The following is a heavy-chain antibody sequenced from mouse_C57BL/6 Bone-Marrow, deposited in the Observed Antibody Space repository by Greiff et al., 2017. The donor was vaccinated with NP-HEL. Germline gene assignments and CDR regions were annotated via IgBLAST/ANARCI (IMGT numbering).Heavy chain of an antibody. J-gene: IGHJ1*03. V-gene: IGHV1-59*01. CDR1: GYTFTSYW. Sequence: QVQLQQPGAELVRPGTSVKLSCKASGYTFTSYWMHWVKQRPGQGLEWIGVIDPSDSYTNYNQKFKGKATLTVDTSSSTAYMQLSSLTSEDSAVYYCAREVDWYCDVWGTGTTVTVSS. D-gene: IGHD1-1*02. CDR2: IDPSDSYT. CDR3: AREVDWYCDV.